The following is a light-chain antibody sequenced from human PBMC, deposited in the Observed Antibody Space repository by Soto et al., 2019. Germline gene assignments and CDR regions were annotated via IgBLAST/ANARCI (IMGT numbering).Light chain of an antibody. Sequence: QSALTQPASVSGSPGQSITISCAGSISDVGSSNLVSWYQQHPGKVPKLIIYEGNRRPSGVSSRFSGSKSGYTASLTISGLQAADEADYYCYSYAGSYTFVFGGGTKLTVL. CDR1: ISDVGSSNL. V-gene: IGLV2-23*03. CDR2: EGN. CDR3: YSYAGSYTFV. J-gene: IGLJ2*01.